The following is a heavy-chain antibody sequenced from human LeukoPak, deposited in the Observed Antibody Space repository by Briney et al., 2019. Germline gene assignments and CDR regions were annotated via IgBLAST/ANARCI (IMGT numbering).Heavy chain of an antibody. CDR2: LNPSSGAT. CDR3: ARYIPVDDYFDP. V-gene: IGHV1-2*02. J-gene: IGHJ5*02. D-gene: IGHD4-11*01. CDR1: GYTFTGYY. Sequence: ASVKVSCKASGYTFTGYYLHWVRQAPGQGLEWMGWLNPSSGATKYAQKFQGRVTMTRDTSITTAYMELNRLRYDDTAMYYCARYIPVDDYFDPWGQGTLVTVSS.